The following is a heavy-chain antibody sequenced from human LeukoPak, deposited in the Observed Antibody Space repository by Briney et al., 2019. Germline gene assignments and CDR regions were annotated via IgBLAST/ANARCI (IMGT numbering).Heavy chain of an antibody. D-gene: IGHD4-17*01. V-gene: IGHV4-38-2*02. Sequence: KTSETLSLTCTVSGYSISSGYYWGWIRQPPGKGLEWIGSIYYSGSTYYNPSLKSRVTISVDTSKNQFSLKLSSVTAADTAVYYCARTNGDLYFDYWGQGTLVTVSS. J-gene: IGHJ4*02. CDR2: IYYSGST. CDR3: ARTNGDLYFDY. CDR1: GYSISSGYY.